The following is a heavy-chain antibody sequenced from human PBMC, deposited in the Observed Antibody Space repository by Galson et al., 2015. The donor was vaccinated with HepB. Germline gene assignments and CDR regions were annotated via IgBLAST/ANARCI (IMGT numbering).Heavy chain of an antibody. V-gene: IGHV1-46*01. J-gene: IGHJ6*02. CDR2: INPSGGST. CDR3: ARTVVPAAPWFYYYGMDV. D-gene: IGHD2-2*01. Sequence: SVKVSCKASGYTFTSYYMHWVRQAPGQGLEWMGIINPSGGSTSYAQKFQGRVTMTRDTSTSTVYMELSSLRSEDTAVYYCARTVVPAAPWFYYYGMDVWGQGTTVTVSS. CDR1: GYTFTSYY.